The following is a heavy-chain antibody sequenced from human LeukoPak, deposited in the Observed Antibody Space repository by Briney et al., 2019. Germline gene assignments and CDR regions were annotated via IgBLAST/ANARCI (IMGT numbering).Heavy chain of an antibody. CDR2: INSDGSST. V-gene: IGHV3-74*01. D-gene: IGHD3-10*01. Sequence: GGSLRLSCAASRLIFSSYWMHWVRQAPGKGLVWVSRINSDGSSTIYADSVKGRFTISRDYAKNTVYLQMNSLRVDDTAVYYCAGHYGSGRYHSYYMDVWGRGTTVTVSS. J-gene: IGHJ6*03. CDR1: RLIFSSYW. CDR3: AGHYGSGRYHSYYMDV.